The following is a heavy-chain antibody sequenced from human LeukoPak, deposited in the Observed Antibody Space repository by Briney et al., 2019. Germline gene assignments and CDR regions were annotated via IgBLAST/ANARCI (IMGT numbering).Heavy chain of an antibody. Sequence: SETLSLTCTVSGGSISSYYWSWIRQPAGKGLEWTGRIYTSGSTNYNPSLKSRVTMSVDTSKNQFSLKLSSATAADTAVYYCARDSGSSWYPTRWFDPWGQGTLVTVSS. V-gene: IGHV4-4*07. J-gene: IGHJ5*02. CDR2: IYTSGST. CDR1: GGSISSYY. D-gene: IGHD6-13*01. CDR3: ARDSGSSWYPTRWFDP.